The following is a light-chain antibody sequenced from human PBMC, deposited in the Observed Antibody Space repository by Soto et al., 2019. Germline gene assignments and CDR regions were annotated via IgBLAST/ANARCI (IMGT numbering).Light chain of an antibody. Sequence: QITQSPSSLSASVGDTVTITCRASQDIRNELGWYQQKQGTAPKFLIYAASSLHSGVPSRFSGSGSGTDLTTTISGLQPEDGETYDCLQERGYPRTFGQGTKVDIK. J-gene: IGKJ1*01. V-gene: IGKV1-6*02. CDR1: QDIRNE. CDR3: LQERGYPRT. CDR2: AAS.